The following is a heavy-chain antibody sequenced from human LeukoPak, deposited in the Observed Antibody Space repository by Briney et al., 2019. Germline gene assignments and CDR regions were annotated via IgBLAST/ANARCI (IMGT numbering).Heavy chain of an antibody. Sequence: GASVKVSCKASGYTFTGYYMHWVRQAPGQGHEWMGWINPNSGGTNYAQKFQGRVTMTRDTSTSTAYMELSRLRSDDTAVYYCAREGMVRGVIITSWFDPWGQGTLVTVSS. CDR2: INPNSGGT. CDR1: GYTFTGYY. V-gene: IGHV1-2*02. CDR3: AREGMVRGVIITSWFDP. J-gene: IGHJ5*02. D-gene: IGHD3-10*01.